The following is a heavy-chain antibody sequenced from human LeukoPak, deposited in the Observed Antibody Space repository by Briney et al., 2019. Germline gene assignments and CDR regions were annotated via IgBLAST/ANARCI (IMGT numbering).Heavy chain of an antibody. CDR2: IYYSVTT. J-gene: IGHJ4*02. V-gene: IGHV4-39*07. D-gene: IGHD5-12*01. CDR3: ARDSGYDSYYFDY. Sequence: SETLPLTCTVSGGSISSSDYYWGWIRQPPGKGLEWIGSIYYSVTTYYNPSLKSRVTISVDTSKNQFSLKLSSVTAADTAVYYCARDSGYDSYYFDYWGQGTLVTVSS. CDR1: GGSISSSDYY.